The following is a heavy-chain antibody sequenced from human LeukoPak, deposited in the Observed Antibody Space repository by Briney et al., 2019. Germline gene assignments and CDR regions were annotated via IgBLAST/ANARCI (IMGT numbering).Heavy chain of an antibody. Sequence: GGSLRLSCAASGFSFSGYSMYWVRQAPGKGLQWVSSITRNSDYIYNAGSVKGRFTISRDNAKSSLYLQMNSLGAEDTAVYYCVREIAARPGYYFDLWGQGTLVTVSS. CDR3: VREIAARPGYYFDL. CDR1: GFSFSGYS. J-gene: IGHJ4*02. V-gene: IGHV3-21*01. CDR2: ITRNSDYI. D-gene: IGHD6-6*01.